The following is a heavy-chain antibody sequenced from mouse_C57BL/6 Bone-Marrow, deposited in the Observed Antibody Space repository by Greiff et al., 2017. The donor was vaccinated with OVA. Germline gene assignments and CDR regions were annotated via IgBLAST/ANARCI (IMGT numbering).Heavy chain of an antibody. CDR3: ARPSMDY. V-gene: IGHV5-4*01. Sequence: EVQLVESGGGLVKPGGSLKLSCAASGFTFSSYAMSWVRQTPEKRLEWVATISDGGSYTYYPDNVKGRFTISRDNAKNNLYLQMSHLKSEDTAMYYCARPSMDYWGQGTSVTVSS. CDR1: GFTFSSYA. J-gene: IGHJ4*01. CDR2: ISDGGSYT.